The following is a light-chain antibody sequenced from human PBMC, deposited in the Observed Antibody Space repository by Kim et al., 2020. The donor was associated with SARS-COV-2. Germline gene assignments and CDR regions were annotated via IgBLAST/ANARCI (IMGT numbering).Light chain of an antibody. J-gene: IGLJ1*01. CDR2: DVS. V-gene: IGLV2-14*03. CDR1: SSDIGGYNY. CDR3: SSYAGSSALYV. Sequence: SSAISCTGTSSDIGGYNYISWYQQHPGEAPKRIIFDVSNRPSGVSNRFSGSKSGNTASLTISGLQADDEADYYCSSYAGSSALYVFGTGTKVTVL.